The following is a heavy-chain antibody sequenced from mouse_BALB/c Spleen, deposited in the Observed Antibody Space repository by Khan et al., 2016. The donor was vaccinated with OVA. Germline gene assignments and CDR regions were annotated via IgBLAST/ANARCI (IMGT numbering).Heavy chain of an antibody. CDR3: ARFHDYAPDAY. Sequence: EVKVEESGPGLVKPSQSLSLTYTVTGYSITSDYAWNWIRQFPGNKLEWMGYISYSGSTSYNPSLKSRISITRDTSKNQFFLQLNSVTTEDTATYYCARFHDYAPDAYWGQGTLVTVSA. J-gene: IGHJ3*01. V-gene: IGHV3-2*02. D-gene: IGHD1-1*02. CDR1: GYSITSDYA. CDR2: ISYSGST.